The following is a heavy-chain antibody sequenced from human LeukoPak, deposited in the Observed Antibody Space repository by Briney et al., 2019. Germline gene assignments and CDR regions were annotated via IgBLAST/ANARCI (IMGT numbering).Heavy chain of an antibody. J-gene: IGHJ4*02. CDR3: AIFQGTYGDNENDY. D-gene: IGHD4-17*01. CDR2: INPSGGST. V-gene: IGHV1-46*01. CDR1: RYTFTSYY. Sequence: ASVKVSCKTSRYTFTSYYMNWVRQAPGQGLEWMGMINPSGGSTSYAQKFQGRVSITADESTSTGYMEVSSLRSEDTAVYYCAIFQGTYGDNENDYWGQGTLVTVSS.